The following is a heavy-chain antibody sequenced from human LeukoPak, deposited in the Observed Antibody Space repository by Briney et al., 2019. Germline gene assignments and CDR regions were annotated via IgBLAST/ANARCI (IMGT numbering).Heavy chain of an antibody. CDR2: INPNGGGT. V-gene: IGHV1-2*02. CDR3: ARDEGKKNWNAFDI. CDR1: GYTFTDYY. Sequence: ASVKVSCKASGYTFTDYYIHWVRQAPGQGLEWMGWINPNGGGTNYAQKFQGRVTMTRDTSISTAYMELSRLRSDDTAVYYCARDEGKKNWNAFDIWGQGTMVTLSS. J-gene: IGHJ3*02. D-gene: IGHD1-1*01.